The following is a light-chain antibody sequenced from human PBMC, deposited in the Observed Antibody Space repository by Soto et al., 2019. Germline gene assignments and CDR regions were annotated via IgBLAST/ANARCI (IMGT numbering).Light chain of an antibody. CDR1: MRDVGAYNL. V-gene: IGLV2-14*01. J-gene: IGLJ3*02. CDR2: EVR. Sequence: QSVLTQPASVSGSAGQSITISCSGTMRDVGAYNLVSWYQQHPGTAPKLIIYEVRNRPSGISSRFSGSRSGNTAPLTISGLQSEDEGDYYCSVYTARSTLVFGGGTKVTVL. CDR3: SVYTARSTLV.